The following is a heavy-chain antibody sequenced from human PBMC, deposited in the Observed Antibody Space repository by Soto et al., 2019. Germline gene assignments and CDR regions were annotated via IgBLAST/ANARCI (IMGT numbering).Heavy chain of an antibody. CDR3: TTVSQSSGHCHEC. CDR1: GFTFSDAW. Sequence: MRLSCAASGFTFSDAWMSWVRQAPGTGLEWVGHIESRTDGGTTDYAAPVNGRFTISRDDSKNTVYLQMSSLKTEDAAVYYCTTVSQSSGHCHECWGLGTLVTVSS. D-gene: IGHD3-22*01. J-gene: IGHJ4*02. CDR2: IESRTDGGTT. V-gene: IGHV3-15*04.